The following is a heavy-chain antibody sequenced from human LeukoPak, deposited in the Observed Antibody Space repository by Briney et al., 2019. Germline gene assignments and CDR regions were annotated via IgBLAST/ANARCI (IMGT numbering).Heavy chain of an antibody. D-gene: IGHD6-19*01. CDR3: ARHWLTDPFDI. V-gene: IGHV4-59*08. J-gene: IGHJ3*02. CDR2: IYYSGST. CDR1: GGSIRSYY. Sequence: PSETLSLTCTVSGGSIRSYYWSWIRQPPGKGLEWIGYIYYSGSTNYNPSLKSRVTISVDTSKNQFSLKLSSVTAADTAVYYCARHWLTDPFDIWGQGTMVTVSS.